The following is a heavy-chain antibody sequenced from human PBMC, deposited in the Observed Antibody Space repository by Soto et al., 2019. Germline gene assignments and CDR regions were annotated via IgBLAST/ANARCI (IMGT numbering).Heavy chain of an antibody. CDR2: ISGNGGNP. Sequence: EVQMLESGGGLVQPGGSLRLSCVASGFTFSSYVMSWVRQAPGKGLEWVSGISGNGGNPYYADSVKGRFTISRDNSKNALYLQMNSLRAEDTAVYYCAKGDIVVVPAAPGCPGAFDIWGQGTMVTVSS. CDR3: AKGDIVVVPAAPGCPGAFDI. V-gene: IGHV3-23*01. J-gene: IGHJ3*02. D-gene: IGHD2-2*01. CDR1: GFTFSSYV.